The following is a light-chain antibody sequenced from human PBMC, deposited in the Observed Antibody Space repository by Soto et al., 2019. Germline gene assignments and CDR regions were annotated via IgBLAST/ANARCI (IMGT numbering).Light chain of an antibody. CDR2: KDS. J-gene: IGLJ1*01. Sequence: SNELTQPPSVSVSPGQTARITCSGDALPKQYAYWYQQKPGQAPVLVIYKDSERPXXXXXXFXGXSXXXTVTXTISGFQAEDEADYYCQSADSSGTHVFGTGTKVTV. CDR1: ALPKQY. V-gene: IGLV3-25*02. CDR3: QSADSSGTHV.